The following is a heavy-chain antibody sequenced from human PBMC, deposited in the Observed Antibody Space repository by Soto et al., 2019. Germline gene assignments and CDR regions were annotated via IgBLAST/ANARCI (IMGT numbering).Heavy chain of an antibody. CDR1: GFTFSSYG. CDR2: ISYDVSNK. D-gene: IGHD3-16*01. Sequence: QVQLVESGGGVVQPGRSLRLSCAASGFTFSSYGMHWVRQAPGKGLEWVAGISYDVSNKYYTDSVKGRFTISRDTSRNTLYLQMNSLRAEDTAVYYCAKVGAYLEAFHYWGQGTLVTVSS. J-gene: IGHJ4*02. V-gene: IGHV3-30*18. CDR3: AKVGAYLEAFHY.